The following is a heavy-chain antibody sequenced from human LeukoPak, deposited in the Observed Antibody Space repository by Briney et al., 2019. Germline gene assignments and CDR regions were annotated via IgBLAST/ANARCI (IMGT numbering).Heavy chain of an antibody. V-gene: IGHV1-46*01. J-gene: IGHJ4*02. CDR3: ARAPSTVTSYYYFDY. CDR2: INPNGSST. D-gene: IGHD4-17*01. Sequence: ASVKVSCKASGYTFTSYYMHWVRQAPGQGLEWMGIINPNGSSTTYAQKFQGRVTMTRDKSTNKDYMELSSLRSEDPAVYYCARAPSTVTSYYYFDYGGQEPLATASS. CDR1: GYTFTSYY.